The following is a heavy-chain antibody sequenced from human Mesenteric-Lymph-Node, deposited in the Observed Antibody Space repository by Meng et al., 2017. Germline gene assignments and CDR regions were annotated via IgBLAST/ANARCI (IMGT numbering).Heavy chain of an antibody. CDR3: ARDRYYYDRSFDY. D-gene: IGHD3-22*01. CDR1: GNTFTSYG. V-gene: IGHV1-18*01. J-gene: IGHJ4*02. CDR2: ISAYNGNT. Sequence: QVQVVEAGADVKTPGAAVKVSCKASGNTFTSYGISWVRQAPGQGLEWMGWISAYNGNTNYAQKLQGRVTMTTDTSTSTAYMELRSLRSDDTAVYYCARDRYYYDRSFDYWGQGTLVTVSS.